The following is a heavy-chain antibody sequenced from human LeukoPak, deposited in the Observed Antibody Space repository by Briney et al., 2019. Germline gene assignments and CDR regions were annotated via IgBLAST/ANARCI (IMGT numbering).Heavy chain of an antibody. D-gene: IGHD2-2*02. Sequence: GASVKVSCTASGYIFTSYGISWVRQAPGQGLEWMGWISTYNGNTNYAQRLQGRVTMTTYTSTSTAYMELRSLRSDDTAVYYCARDRGYCSSTSCYIDYMDYMDVWGKGTTVTVSS. CDR1: GYIFTSYG. CDR2: ISTYNGNT. J-gene: IGHJ6*03. CDR3: ARDRGYCSSTSCYIDYMDYMDV. V-gene: IGHV1-18*01.